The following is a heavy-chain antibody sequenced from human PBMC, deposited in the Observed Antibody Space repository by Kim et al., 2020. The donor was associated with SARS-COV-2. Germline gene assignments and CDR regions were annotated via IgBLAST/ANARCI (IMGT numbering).Heavy chain of an antibody. CDR1: GFTFSRHA. V-gene: IGHV3-23*01. CDR2: IDSRGGNT. Sequence: GGSLRLSCGASGFTFSRHAMSWVRQASGKGLEWVSTIDSRGGNTYYADSVKGRFTISRDNSKNTLYLETNSLRAEDTAVYYCAKYYHASGNRTGMDVWGQGTTVPVSS. CDR3: AKYYHASGNRTGMDV. D-gene: IGHD3-10*01. J-gene: IGHJ6*02.